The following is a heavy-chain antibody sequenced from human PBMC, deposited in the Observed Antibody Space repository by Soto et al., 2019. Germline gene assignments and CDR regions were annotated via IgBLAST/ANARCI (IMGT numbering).Heavy chain of an antibody. Sequence: QVQLVESGGGVVQPGRSLRLSCAASGCTFSSDGMHWVRQAPGKGLEWVAVIWDDGTNENYGDSVKRRFTISRDNCKNTLYLQMHSVRAEDPAVYYCARDDYANARGFYIWGQGTMVTVSS. D-gene: IGHD4-17*01. CDR3: ARDDYANARGFYI. CDR1: GCTFSSDG. J-gene: IGHJ3*02. V-gene: IGHV3-33*01. CDR2: IWDDGTNE.